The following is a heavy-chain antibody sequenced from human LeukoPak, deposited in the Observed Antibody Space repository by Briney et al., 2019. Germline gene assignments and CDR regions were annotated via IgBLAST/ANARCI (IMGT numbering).Heavy chain of an antibody. V-gene: IGHV3-11*01. CDR2: ISSSGSTI. CDR1: GFTFSDYY. CDR3: ARWGYYYDSSGYLLRAYYFDY. J-gene: IGHJ4*02. D-gene: IGHD3-22*01. Sequence: GGSLRLSCAASGFTFSDYYMSWIRQAPGKGLEWVSYISSSGSTIYYADSVKGRFTISRDNAKNSLYLQMNSLRAEDTAVYYCARWGYYYDSSGYLLRAYYFDYWGQGTLVTVSS.